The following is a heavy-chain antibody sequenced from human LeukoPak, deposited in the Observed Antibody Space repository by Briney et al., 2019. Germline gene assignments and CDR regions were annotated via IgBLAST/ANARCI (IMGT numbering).Heavy chain of an antibody. J-gene: IGHJ3*02. Sequence: GGSLRLSCAASGFTFSSYAMSWVRPAPGKGLEWVSDLSGSGGSKYYADSVKGRFTISRDNSKNTLYLQMNSLRAEDTAVYYCAKVGYDILTGTGDDAFDIWGQGTMVTVSS. V-gene: IGHV3-23*01. CDR3: AKVGYDILTGTGDDAFDI. CDR2: LSGSGGSK. D-gene: IGHD3-9*01. CDR1: GFTFSSYA.